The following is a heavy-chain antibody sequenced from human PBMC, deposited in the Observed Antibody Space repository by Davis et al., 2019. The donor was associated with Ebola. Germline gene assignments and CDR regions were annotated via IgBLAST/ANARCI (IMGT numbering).Heavy chain of an antibody. CDR1: GYTFTSYY. J-gene: IGHJ4*02. Sequence: ASVKVSCKASGYTFTSYYMYWVRQAPGQGLEWMGWINPNSGDSSFAQKFQGRVTMTRDTSISTAYMELSRLRSDDTAVYYCARVLNFVMLGNYFDYWGQGTLVTVSS. CDR2: INPNSGDS. D-gene: IGHD2-8*01. CDR3: ARVLNFVMLGNYFDY. V-gene: IGHV1-2*02.